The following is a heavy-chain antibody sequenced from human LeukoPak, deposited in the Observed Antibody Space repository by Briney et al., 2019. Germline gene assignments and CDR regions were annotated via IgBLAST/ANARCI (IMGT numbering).Heavy chain of an antibody. Sequence: GGSLRLSCAASGFTFSSYSMDSVRQAPGEGVEWVSSISSSSSYIYYADSVKGRFTISRDNAKNSLYLQMNSLRGEDRAVYYCASLTGIVGATGSDFEDYWGQGTLVTVSS. J-gene: IGHJ4*02. V-gene: IGHV3-21*01. CDR3: ASLTGIVGATGSDFEDY. CDR2: ISSSSSYI. D-gene: IGHD1-26*01. CDR1: GFTFSSYS.